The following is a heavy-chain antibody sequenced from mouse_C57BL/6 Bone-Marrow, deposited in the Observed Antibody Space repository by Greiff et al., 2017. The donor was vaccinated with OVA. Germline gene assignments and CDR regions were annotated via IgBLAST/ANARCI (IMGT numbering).Heavy chain of an antibody. CDR3: TFTTVVAPYAMDY. D-gene: IGHD1-1*01. CDR1: GFNIKDYY. J-gene: IGHJ4*01. V-gene: IGHV14-1*01. CDR2: IDPEDGDT. Sequence: VQLQQPGAELVKPGASVKLSCTASGFNIKDYYMHWVKQRPEQGLEWIGRIDPEDGDTEYAPKFQGKATMTADTSSNTAYLQLSSLTSEDTAVYYCTFTTVVAPYAMDYWGQGTSVTVSS.